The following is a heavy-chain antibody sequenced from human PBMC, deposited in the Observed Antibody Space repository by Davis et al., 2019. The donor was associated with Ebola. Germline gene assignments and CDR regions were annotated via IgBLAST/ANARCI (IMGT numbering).Heavy chain of an antibody. CDR3: AKLATASFPAFDY. Sequence: GGSLRLSCAASGFTFSSYAMHWVRQAPGKGLEWVAVISYDGSNKYYADSVKGRFTISRDNSKNTLYLQMNSLRAEDTAVYYCAKLATASFPAFDYWGQGTLVTVSS. V-gene: IGHV3-30*04. D-gene: IGHD2-15*01. CDR1: GFTFSSYA. CDR2: ISYDGSNK. J-gene: IGHJ4*02.